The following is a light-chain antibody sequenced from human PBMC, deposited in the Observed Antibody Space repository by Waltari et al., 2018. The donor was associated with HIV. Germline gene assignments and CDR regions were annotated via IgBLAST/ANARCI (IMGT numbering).Light chain of an antibody. V-gene: IGKV3-15*01. CDR3: QQYSNWPLT. CDR2: GAS. Sequence: DIVMAQSPATLSVSPGETATVSCRASQSVSNSLAWYQQKPGQAPRLLIYGASTRATGIAARFSGSGSGTDFTLTISSLQSEDFAVYYCQQYSNWPLTFGGGTKVEI. CDR1: QSVSNS. J-gene: IGKJ4*01.